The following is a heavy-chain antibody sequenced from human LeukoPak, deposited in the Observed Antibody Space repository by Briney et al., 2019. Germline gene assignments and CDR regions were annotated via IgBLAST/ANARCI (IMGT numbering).Heavy chain of an antibody. CDR3: AGSRVPGAVDI. J-gene: IGHJ3*02. CDR1: GFTFSSHL. D-gene: IGHD2-15*01. V-gene: IGHV3-7*05. CDR2: IKQDVSEK. Sequence: SGGSLRLSCAASGFTFSSHLMNWVRQAPGKGLEWVAKIKQDVSEKYCVDSVKGRFTISRDNAKKSLYLQMNSLRAEDTAVYYCAGSRVPGAVDIWGQGTMVTVSS.